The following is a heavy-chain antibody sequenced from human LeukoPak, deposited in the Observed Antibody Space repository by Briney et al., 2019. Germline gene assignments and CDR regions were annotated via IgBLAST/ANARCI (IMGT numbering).Heavy chain of an antibody. J-gene: IGHJ4*02. CDR2: IKEDGSEK. CDR1: GFTFSSSW. CDR3: AKSGYNRFDY. V-gene: IGHV3-7*03. Sequence: PGGTLRLSCAASGFTFSSSWMIWVRQAPGKGLEWVASIKEDGSEKYYVDSVKGRFTVSRDNARSSLYLQMNSLRAEDTAVYYCAKSGYNRFDYWGQGTLVTVSS. D-gene: IGHD5-24*01.